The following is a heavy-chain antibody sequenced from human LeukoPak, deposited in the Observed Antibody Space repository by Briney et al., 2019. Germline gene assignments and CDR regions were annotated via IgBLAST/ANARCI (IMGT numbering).Heavy chain of an antibody. CDR1: GFTFSSYW. D-gene: IGHD2-2*01. CDR3: ASALYFDL. V-gene: IGHV3-74*01. J-gene: IGHJ2*01. CDR2: INEDGSST. Sequence: PGGSLRLSCAASGFTFSSYWMHWVRQAPGKGQVWVSRINEDGSSTNYAGSVKGRFTISRDNAKNTLYLQMNSLRAEDTAVYYCASALYFDLWGRGTLVTVSS.